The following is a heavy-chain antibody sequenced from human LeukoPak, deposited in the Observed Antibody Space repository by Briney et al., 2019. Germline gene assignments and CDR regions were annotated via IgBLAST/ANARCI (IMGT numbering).Heavy chain of an antibody. V-gene: IGHV3-30-3*01. CDR3: AREAAVAHNWFDP. Sequence: PGGSLRLSCAASGFTFSSYAMHWVRQAPGKGLEWVAVISYDGSNKYYADSVKGRFTISRDNSKNTLYLQMNSLRAEDTAAYYCAREAAVAHNWFDPWGQGTLVTVSS. CDR1: GFTFSSYA. CDR2: ISYDGSNK. J-gene: IGHJ5*02. D-gene: IGHD6-19*01.